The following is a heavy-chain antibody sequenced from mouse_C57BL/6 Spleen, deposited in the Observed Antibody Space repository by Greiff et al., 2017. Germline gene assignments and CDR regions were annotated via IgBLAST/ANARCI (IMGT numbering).Heavy chain of an antibody. Sequence: EVQVVESGGGLVQPGGSLKLSCAASGFTFSDYYMYWVRQPPEKRLEWVAYISNGGGSTYYPDTVQGRFTISRDNAKNTLYLQMSRLKSEDTAMYYCARRTTTVVADWYFDVWGTGTTVTVSS. J-gene: IGHJ1*03. CDR1: GFTFSDYY. CDR2: ISNGGGST. V-gene: IGHV5-12*01. D-gene: IGHD1-1*01. CDR3: ARRTTTVVADWYFDV.